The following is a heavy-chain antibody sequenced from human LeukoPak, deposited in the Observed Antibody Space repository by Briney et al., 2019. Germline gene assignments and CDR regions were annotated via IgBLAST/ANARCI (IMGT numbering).Heavy chain of an antibody. D-gene: IGHD3/OR15-3a*01. Sequence: PGGSLRLSCAASGFTFSSYGMSWVRQAPGKGLEWVSAISGSGGSTYYADSVKGRFTISRDNLKNTVYLQMNSLRTEDTAVYFCAREGSGLVIHAFDIWGRGTMVTVSS. CDR2: ISGSGGST. V-gene: IGHV3-23*01. CDR1: GFTFSSYG. CDR3: AREGSGLVIHAFDI. J-gene: IGHJ3*02.